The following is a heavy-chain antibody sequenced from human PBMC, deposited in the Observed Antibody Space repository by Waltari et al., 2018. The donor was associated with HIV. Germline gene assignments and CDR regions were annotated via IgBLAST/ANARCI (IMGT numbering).Heavy chain of an antibody. Sequence: EVQLVESGGGLVKPGGSLRISCATSRFPFSIYSLIWVRQAPGKGLGGGASFMRASDAEFYADSVKGRFTSSRDNAKNFLDLQMNSLRDEDTAVYYCGFVPAATHGMDVWGQGTTVTVSS. J-gene: IGHJ6*02. CDR1: RFPFSIYS. CDR3: GFVPAATHGMDV. V-gene: IGHV3-21*01. CDR2: FMRASDAE. D-gene: IGHD6-13*01.